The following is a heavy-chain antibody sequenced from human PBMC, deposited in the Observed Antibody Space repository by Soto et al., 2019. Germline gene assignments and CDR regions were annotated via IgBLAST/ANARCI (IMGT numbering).Heavy chain of an antibody. Sequence: QVQLQESGQGLVKPSETLSLTCTVSGGSISSYYWSWIRQPPGKGLEWIGYIYYSGSTNYNPALKSRVTISVDTYKNQFSLKLSSVTAADTAVYYCARGLGTDYDFWSGYWNCYGMDVWGLGTTVTVSS. CDR2: IYYSGST. D-gene: IGHD3-3*01. J-gene: IGHJ6*02. V-gene: IGHV4-59*01. CDR3: ARGLGTDYDFWSGYWNCYGMDV. CDR1: GGSISSYY.